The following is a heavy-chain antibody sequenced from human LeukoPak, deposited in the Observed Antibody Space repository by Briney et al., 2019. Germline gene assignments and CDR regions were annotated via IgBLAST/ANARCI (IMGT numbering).Heavy chain of an antibody. CDR1: GGSVSGYY. V-gene: IGHV4-59*08. J-gene: IGHJ4*02. CDR2: IYYSGST. CDR3: ASPPIPGIAAAYDY. Sequence: PSETLSLTCTVSGGSVSGYYWSWIRQPPGKGLEWIAYIYYSGSTNYNPSLKSRVTISVDASKNQFSLRLSSVTAADTAVYYCASPPIPGIAAAYDYWGQGTLVTVSS. D-gene: IGHD6-13*01.